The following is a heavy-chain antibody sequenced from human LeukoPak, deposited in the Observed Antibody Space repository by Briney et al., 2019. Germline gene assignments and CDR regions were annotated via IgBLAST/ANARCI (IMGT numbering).Heavy chain of an antibody. V-gene: IGHV3-48*01. CDR2: ISSSSSTI. CDR1: GFTFNSYS. J-gene: IGHJ3*02. CDR3: ARDSVTRGAFNI. D-gene: IGHD4-17*01. Sequence: GGSLRLSCAGSGFTFNSYSINWVRQAPGKGLEWVSYISSSSSTIYYADSVKGRFTISRDNAKNSLYLQMNSLRAEDTAVYYCARDSVTRGAFNIWGQGTMVTVSS.